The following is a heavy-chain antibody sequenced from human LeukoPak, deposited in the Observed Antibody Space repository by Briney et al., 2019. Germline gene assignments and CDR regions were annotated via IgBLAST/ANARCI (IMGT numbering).Heavy chain of an antibody. CDR3: AKDPSN. CDR2: ISYDGSNK. J-gene: IGHJ4*02. V-gene: IGHV3-30*18. Sequence: GGSLRLSCAASGFTFSSYWMSWVRQAPGKGLEWVAVISYDGSNKYYADSVKGRFTISRDNSKNTLYLQMNSLRAEDTAVYYCAKDPSNWGQGTLVTVSS. CDR1: GFTFSSYW.